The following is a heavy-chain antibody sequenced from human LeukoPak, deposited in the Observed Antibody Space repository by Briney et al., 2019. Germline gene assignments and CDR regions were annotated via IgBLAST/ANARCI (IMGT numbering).Heavy chain of an antibody. Sequence: GGSLRLSCAASGFTFSDYYMSWIRQAPGKGLEWVSYISSSGSTIYYADSVKRRFTISRDNAKNSLYLQMNSLRAEDTAVYYCARHDISGIYFDYWGQGTLVTVSS. CDR1: GFTFSDYY. CDR3: ARHDISGIYFDY. V-gene: IGHV3-11*01. CDR2: ISSSGSTI. J-gene: IGHJ4*02. D-gene: IGHD3-9*01.